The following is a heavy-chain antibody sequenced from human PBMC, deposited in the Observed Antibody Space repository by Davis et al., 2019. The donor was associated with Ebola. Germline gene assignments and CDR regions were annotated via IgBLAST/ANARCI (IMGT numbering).Heavy chain of an antibody. CDR3: ACYGDYDAFDI. V-gene: IGHV3-7*03. J-gene: IGHJ3*02. Sequence: GESLKISCAASGFTFSSYWMSWVRQAPGKGLEWVANIKQDGSEKYYVDSVKGRFTISRDNAKNSLYLQMNSLRAEDTAVYYCACYGDYDAFDIWGQGTMVTVSS. CDR1: GFTFSSYW. D-gene: IGHD4-17*01. CDR2: IKQDGSEK.